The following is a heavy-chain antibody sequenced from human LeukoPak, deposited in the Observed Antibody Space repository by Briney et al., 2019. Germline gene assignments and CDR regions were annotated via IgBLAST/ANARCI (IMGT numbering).Heavy chain of an antibody. CDR2: IDWNDDK. CDR3: ARGPARSGNGMDV. D-gene: IGHD3-10*01. V-gene: IGHV2-70*11. Sequence: SGPTLVNPTQSLTLTSTFSGFSLSTSAMCVSWIRQPPGKALEWLARIDWNDDKDYSTSLKTRLTISKDTSKNQVVLTMTNMDPVDTATYYCARGPARSGNGMDVWGQGTTVTVSS. CDR1: GFSLSTSAMC. J-gene: IGHJ6*02.